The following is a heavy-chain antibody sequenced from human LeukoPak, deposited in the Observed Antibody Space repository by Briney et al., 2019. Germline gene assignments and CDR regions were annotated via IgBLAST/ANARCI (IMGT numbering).Heavy chain of an antibody. Sequence: GGSLRLSCAASRFTFSSYAMSWVRQAPGKGLEWVSAISGSGGSTYYADSVKGRFTISRDNSKNTLYLQMNSLRAEDTAVYYCAKADQLPLTRYDYWGQGTLVTVSS. V-gene: IGHV3-23*01. CDR2: ISGSGGST. D-gene: IGHD2-2*01. J-gene: IGHJ4*02. CDR1: RFTFSSYA. CDR3: AKADQLPLTRYDY.